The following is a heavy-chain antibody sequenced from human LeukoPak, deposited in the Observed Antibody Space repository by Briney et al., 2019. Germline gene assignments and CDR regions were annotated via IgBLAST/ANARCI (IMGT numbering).Heavy chain of an antibody. CDR2: INPSGGST. D-gene: IGHD3-3*02. CDR3: ARDFRLSTISSSAFDI. J-gene: IGHJ3*02. Sequence: ASVKVSCKASGYTFTSYYMHWVRQAPGQGLEWMGIINPSGGSTSYAQKFQGRVTMTRDTSTSTVYMELSSLRSEDTAVYYCARDFRLSTISSSAFDIWGQGTMVTVSS. CDR1: GYTFTSYY. V-gene: IGHV1-46*01.